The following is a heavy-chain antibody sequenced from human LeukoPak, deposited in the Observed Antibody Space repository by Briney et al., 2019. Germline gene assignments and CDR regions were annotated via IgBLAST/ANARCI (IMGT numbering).Heavy chain of an antibody. V-gene: IGHV4-31*03. Sequence: SETLSLTCTVSGGTISTGGYYWSWIRQHPGKGLEWIGYISYSGSTYYNPSLKSRVTISVDTSKNQFSLKLSSVTAADTAVYYCARDLGYCSSTSCRYFDYLGQGTLVTVSS. J-gene: IGHJ4*02. CDR3: ARDLGYCSSTSCRYFDY. CDR2: ISYSGST. CDR1: GGTISTGGYY. D-gene: IGHD2-2*01.